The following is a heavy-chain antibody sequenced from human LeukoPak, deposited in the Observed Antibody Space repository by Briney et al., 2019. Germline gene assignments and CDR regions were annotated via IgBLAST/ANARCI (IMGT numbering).Heavy chain of an antibody. CDR3: ARAHYDYASGSFAFDI. V-gene: IGHV4-31*03. D-gene: IGHD3-10*01. CDR1: GGSISSGGYY. J-gene: IGHJ3*02. CDR2: IYYSGST. Sequence: SETLSLTCTVSGGSISSGGYYWSWIRQHPGKGLEWIGYIYYSGSTYYNPSLKSRVTISVDTSKNQFSLKLSSVTAADTAVYYCARAHYDYASGSFAFDIWGQGTVVTVSS.